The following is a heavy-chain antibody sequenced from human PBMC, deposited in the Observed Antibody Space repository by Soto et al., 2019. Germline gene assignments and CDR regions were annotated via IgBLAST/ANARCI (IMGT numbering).Heavy chain of an antibody. Sequence: PGGSLRLSCAASGFTLTRYSMNWVRQAPGKGLEWVSSISSTTNYIYYGDSMKGRFTISRDNAKNSLYLEMNSLRAEDTAVYYCARGSEDLTSNFDYWGQGTLVTVSS. CDR2: ISSTTNYI. CDR3: ARGSEDLTSNFDY. CDR1: GFTLTRYS. V-gene: IGHV3-21*06. J-gene: IGHJ4*02.